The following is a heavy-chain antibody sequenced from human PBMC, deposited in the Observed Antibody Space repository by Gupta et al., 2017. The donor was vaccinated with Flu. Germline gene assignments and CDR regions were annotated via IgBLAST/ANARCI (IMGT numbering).Heavy chain of an antibody. CDR2: ISASGSRT. Sequence: LEWISGISASGSRTYYADSVKGRFTISRDTSKNTLYLQMNSLRADDTAIYYCAKNRVAGAISYYYGLDVWGQGTTVTVSS. CDR3: AKNRVAGAISYYYGLDV. J-gene: IGHJ6*02. V-gene: IGHV3-23*01. D-gene: IGHD1-26*01.